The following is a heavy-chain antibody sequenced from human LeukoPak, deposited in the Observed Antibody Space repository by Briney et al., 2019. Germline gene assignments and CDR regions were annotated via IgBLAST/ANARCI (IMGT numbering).Heavy chain of an antibody. CDR3: ARDLSGGTFDY. Sequence: SETESLTCTVSGGSISSSSYYWGWIRQPPGKGMEWIGSIYYSGSTYYNPSLKSRVTISLDASKNQFSLRLPSVTAADTAVYYCARDLSGGTFDYWGQGTLVTVSS. CDR2: IYYSGST. V-gene: IGHV4-39*07. CDR1: GGSISSSSYY. D-gene: IGHD1-1*01. J-gene: IGHJ4*02.